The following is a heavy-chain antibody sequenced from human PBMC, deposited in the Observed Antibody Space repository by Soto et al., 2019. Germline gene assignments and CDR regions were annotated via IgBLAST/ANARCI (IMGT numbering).Heavy chain of an antibody. D-gene: IGHD3-16*01. CDR2: IDPSDSYT. V-gene: IGHV5-10-1*01. CDR3: ASYDYVWHGIDV. Sequence: GESLKISCQGSGYSFTNYWISWVRQMPGKGLEWMGMIDPSDSYTNYSPSFQGHVTISADKSISTAYLQWSSLKASDTAMYYCASYDYVWHGIDVWGQGATVTVSS. CDR1: GYSFTNYW. J-gene: IGHJ6*02.